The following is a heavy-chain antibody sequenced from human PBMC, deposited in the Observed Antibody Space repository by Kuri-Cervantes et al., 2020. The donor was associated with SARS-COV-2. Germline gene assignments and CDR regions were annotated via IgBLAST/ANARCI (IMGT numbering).Heavy chain of an antibody. J-gene: IGHJ4*02. CDR2: INPNSGGT. V-gene: IGHV1-2*05. CDR3: ARGGKNWNYYFDY. D-gene: IGHD1-1*01. CDR1: GYTFTNYA. Sequence: ASVKVSCKTSGYTFTNYAISWVRQAPGQGLEWMGRINPNSGGTNYAQKFQGRVTMTRDTSISTAYMELSRLRSDDTVVYYCARGGKNWNYYFDYWGQGTLVTVSS.